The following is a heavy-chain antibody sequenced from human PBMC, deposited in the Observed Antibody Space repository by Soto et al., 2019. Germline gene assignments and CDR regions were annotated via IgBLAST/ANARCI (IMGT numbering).Heavy chain of an antibody. CDR3: ARALILTGYYIHDAFDI. CDR1: GGSIGGYY. D-gene: IGHD3-9*01. V-gene: IGHV4-59*01. J-gene: IGHJ3*02. CDR2: IYYSGST. Sequence: SETLTLTCTVSGGSIGGYYGSWIRQPPGKGLEWIGYIYYSGSTNYNPSLKSRVTISVDTSKNQFSLKLSSVTAADTAVYYCARALILTGYYIHDAFDIWGQGTMVTVSS.